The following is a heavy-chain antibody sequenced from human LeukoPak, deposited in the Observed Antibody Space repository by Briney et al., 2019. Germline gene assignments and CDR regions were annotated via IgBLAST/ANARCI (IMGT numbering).Heavy chain of an antibody. CDR2: IHPNNGDT. Sequence: DSVKVSCKASGYTFSGTGWYLYRLRQAPGQGLECMGWIHPNNGDTAYAQKFEGRVAMTRDTSISTAYMGLRRLRPDDTAVYFCARDGPAQMVDLDYWGQGTLVTVSS. CDR3: ARDGPAQMVDLDY. D-gene: IGHD3-10*01. V-gene: IGHV1-2*02. CDR1: GYTFSGTGWY. J-gene: IGHJ4*02.